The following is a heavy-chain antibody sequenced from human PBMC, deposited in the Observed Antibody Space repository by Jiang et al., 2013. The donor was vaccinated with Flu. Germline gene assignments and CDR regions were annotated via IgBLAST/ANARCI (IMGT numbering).Heavy chain of an antibody. V-gene: IGHV7-4-1*02. CDR3: ARDRGPNYYDSSGYYHDAFDI. D-gene: IGHD3-22*01. J-gene: IGHJ3*02. Sequence: QSGSELKKPGASVKVSCKASGYTFTSYAMNWVRQAPGQGLEWMGWINTNTGNPTYAQGFTGRFVFSLDTSVSTAYLQISSLKAEDTAVYYCARDRGPNYYDSSGYYHDAFDIWAKGQWSPSLQ. CDR1: GYTFTSYA. CDR2: INTNTGNP.